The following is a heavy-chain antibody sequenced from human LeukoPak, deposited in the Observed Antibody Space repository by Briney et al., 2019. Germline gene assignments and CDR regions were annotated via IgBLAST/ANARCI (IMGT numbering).Heavy chain of an antibody. Sequence: GGSLRLSCAVSGFTFSSYSMSWVRQAPGKGLEWVSTITTSDGNTYYADSVKGRFTVSRDNSKNTLFLQMNSLRAEDTAVYYCAKDGGLWVSAHWGDSWGRGTLVTVSS. CDR2: ITTSDGNT. CDR3: AKDGGLWVSAHWGDS. D-gene: IGHD7-27*01. J-gene: IGHJ4*02. V-gene: IGHV3-23*01. CDR1: GFTFSSYS.